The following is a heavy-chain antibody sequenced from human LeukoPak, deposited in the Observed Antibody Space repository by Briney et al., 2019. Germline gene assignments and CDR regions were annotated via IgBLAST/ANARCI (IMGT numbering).Heavy chain of an antibody. CDR2: ISGSGNNT. D-gene: IGHD6-19*01. J-gene: IGHJ4*02. CDR3: AKVMDTSDWRGDY. V-gene: IGHV3-23*01. CDR1: GFTFSFYG. Sequence: GGSLRLSCAASGFTFSFYGMTWVRQAPGKGLEWVSGISGSGNNTYYTDSVEGRFTISRANFKNTLYLQMNSLRAEDTAIYYCAKVMDTSDWRGDYWGQGTLVTVSS.